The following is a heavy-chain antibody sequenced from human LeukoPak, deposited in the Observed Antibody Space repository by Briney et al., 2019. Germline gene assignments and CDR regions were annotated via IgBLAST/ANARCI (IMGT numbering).Heavy chain of an antibody. J-gene: IGHJ4*02. CDR3: ARDSGTFYDSSGYYFLDY. D-gene: IGHD3-22*01. Sequence: SETLSLTCTVSGGSISSYYWSWIRQPPGKGLEWIGYIYYSGSTNYNPSLKSRVTISVDTSKNQFSLKLSSVTAADTAVYYCARDSGTFYDSSGYYFLDYWGQGTLVTVSS. CDR2: IYYSGST. V-gene: IGHV4-59*01. CDR1: GGSISSYY.